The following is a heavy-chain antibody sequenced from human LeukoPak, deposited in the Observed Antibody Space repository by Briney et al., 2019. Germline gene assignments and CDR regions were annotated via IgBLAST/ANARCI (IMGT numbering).Heavy chain of an antibody. J-gene: IGHJ4*02. CDR2: IYYSGST. D-gene: IGHD5-18*01. V-gene: IGHV4-59*01. Sequence: PSETLSLTCTVSGGSISSYYWSWIRQPPGKGLEWIGYIYYSGSTNYNPSLTSRVTISVDTSKNQFSLKLSSVTAADTAVYYCARASSLYSYGFDYWGQGTLVTVSS. CDR3: ARASSLYSYGFDY. CDR1: GGSISSYY.